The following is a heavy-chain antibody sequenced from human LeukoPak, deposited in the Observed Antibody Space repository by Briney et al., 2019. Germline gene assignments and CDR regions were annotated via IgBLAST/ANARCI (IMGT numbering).Heavy chain of an antibody. CDR1: GGSFSGYY. CDR2: INHSGST. V-gene: IGHV4-34*01. Sequence: SETLSLTCALYGGSFSGYYWSWIRQPPGKGLEWIGEINHSGSTNYNASLKSRVTISVDTSKNQFSLKLSSVTAADTAVYYCAGLRYSSGWYYYWGQGTLVTVSS. CDR3: AGLRYSSGWYYY. D-gene: IGHD6-19*01. J-gene: IGHJ4*02.